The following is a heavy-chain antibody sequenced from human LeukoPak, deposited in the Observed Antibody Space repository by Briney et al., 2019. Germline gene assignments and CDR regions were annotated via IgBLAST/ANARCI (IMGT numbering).Heavy chain of an antibody. CDR1: GGSFSGYY. CDR2: INHSGST. D-gene: IGHD3-3*01. CDR3: AREVPIYGISDY. V-gene: IGHV4-34*01. J-gene: IGHJ4*02. Sequence: SETLSLTCAVYGGSFSGYYWSWIRQPPGKGLEWIGEINHSGSTNYSPSLKIRVTLSVDTSKNEFSLNLISVTAADTAVYYCAREVPIYGISDYWGQGTLVTVSS.